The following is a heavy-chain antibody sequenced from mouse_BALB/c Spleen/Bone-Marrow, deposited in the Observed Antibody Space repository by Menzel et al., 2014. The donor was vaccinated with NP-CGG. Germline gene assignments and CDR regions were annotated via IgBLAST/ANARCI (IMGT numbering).Heavy chain of an antibody. CDR3: ARREDCDLDY. V-gene: IGHV1-54*01. CDR1: GYAFTNYL. CDR2: INPGSGGT. Sequence: VQLQQSGAELVRPGTSVKVSCKASGYAFTNYLIDWVKQRPGQGLEWIGVINPGSGGTNYNEKFKGKATLTADKSSSTAYMQLSSLTSDDSAVYFCARREDCDLDYWGQGTTLTVSS. J-gene: IGHJ2*01.